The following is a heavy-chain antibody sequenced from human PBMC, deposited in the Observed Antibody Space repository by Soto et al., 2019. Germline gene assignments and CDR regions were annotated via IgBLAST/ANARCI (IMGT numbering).Heavy chain of an antibody. CDR3: ARGYDILTGSYLFDY. V-gene: IGHV1-18*01. CDR2: ITAYNGNT. J-gene: IGHJ4*02. CDR1: GYIFSSYG. Sequence: QVQLVQSGAEVKKPGASVKVSCKASGYIFSSYGINWVRQAPGQGLEWMGWITAYNGNTNYAQKVQGRVTMTTDTSTNTAYMEPRSLKSDDTAVYYCARGYDILTGSYLFDYWGQGTLVTVSS. D-gene: IGHD3-9*01.